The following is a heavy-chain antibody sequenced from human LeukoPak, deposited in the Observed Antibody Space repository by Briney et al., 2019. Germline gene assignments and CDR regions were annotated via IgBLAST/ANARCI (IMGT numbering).Heavy chain of an antibody. CDR2: IYYSGST. V-gene: IGHV4-59*01. CDR1: GGSISSYY. D-gene: IGHD3-22*01. Sequence: PETLSLTCTVSGGSISSYYWSWIRQPPGKGLEWIGYIYYSGSTNYNPSLKSRVTISVDTSKNQFSLKLSSVTAADTAVDYCARVGGSGYYWNHWGQGTLVTVSS. J-gene: IGHJ4*02. CDR3: ARVGGSGYYWNH.